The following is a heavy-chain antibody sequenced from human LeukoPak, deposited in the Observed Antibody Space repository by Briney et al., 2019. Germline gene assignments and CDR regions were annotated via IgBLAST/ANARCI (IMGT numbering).Heavy chain of an antibody. CDR2: INHSGST. Sequence: PSETLSLTCAVSGGSLSGYYWTWIRQPPGKGLEWIGEINHSGSTNYNPSLKSRVTMSVDTSKNQFSLKLSSVTAADTAVYYCARDRYYYDSSGSNIFDYWGQGTLVTVSS. CDR3: ARDRYYYDSSGSNIFDY. CDR1: GGSLSGYY. V-gene: IGHV4-34*10. J-gene: IGHJ4*02. D-gene: IGHD3-22*01.